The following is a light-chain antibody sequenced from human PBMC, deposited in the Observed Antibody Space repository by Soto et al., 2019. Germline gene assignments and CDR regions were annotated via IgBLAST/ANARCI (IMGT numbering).Light chain of an antibody. CDR2: AAS. V-gene: IGKV1-39*01. CDR3: QQSYSTPET. CDR1: QPVSIW. J-gene: IGKJ1*01. Sequence: DIQMTQSPPTVSASVGDRVTIAGRASQPVSIWVAWYQQKPGKAPKLLIYAASSLQSGVPSRFSGSGSGTDFTLTISSLQPEDFATYYCQQSYSTPETFGQGTKVDIK.